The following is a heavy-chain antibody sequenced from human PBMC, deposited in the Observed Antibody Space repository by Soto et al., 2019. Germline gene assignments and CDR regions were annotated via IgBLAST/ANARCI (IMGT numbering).Heavy chain of an antibody. CDR1: GGSFSGYY. CDR2: INHSGST. D-gene: IGHD2-21*02. J-gene: IGHJ5*02. Sequence: SETLSLTCAVYGGSFSGYYWSWIRQPPGKGLEWIGEINHSGSTNYNPSLKSRVTISVDTSKNQFSLKLSSVTAADTAVYYCARGQNGDLGNWFDPWGQGTLVTVSS. CDR3: ARGQNGDLGNWFDP. V-gene: IGHV4-34*01.